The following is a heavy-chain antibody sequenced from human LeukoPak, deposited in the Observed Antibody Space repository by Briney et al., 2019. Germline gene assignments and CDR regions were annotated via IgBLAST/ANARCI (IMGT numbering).Heavy chain of an antibody. Sequence: ASVKVSCKASGYTFTGYYMHWVRQAPGQGLEWMGWINPNSGGTNYAQKFQGRVTMTRDTSISTAYMELSRLRSDDTAVYYCARDYYDGSGYSSYWFDPWGQGTLVTVSS. CDR2: INPNSGGT. V-gene: IGHV1-2*02. CDR3: ARDYYDGSGYSSYWFDP. CDR1: GYTFTGYY. J-gene: IGHJ5*02. D-gene: IGHD3-22*01.